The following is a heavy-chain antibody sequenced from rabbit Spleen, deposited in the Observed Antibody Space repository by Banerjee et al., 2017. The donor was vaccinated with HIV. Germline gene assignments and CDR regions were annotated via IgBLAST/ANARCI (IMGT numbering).Heavy chain of an antibody. CDR1: GFSFSSSYW. J-gene: IGHJ2*01. V-gene: IGHV1S45*01. CDR3: ARNYVNTFDP. Sequence: EQLEESGGGLVKPEGSLTLTCTASGFSFSSSYWICWVRQAPGKGLEWIACINTSDGDTDYANWPKGRFTIYKTSSTIVTLQMTGLTAADTATYFCARNYVNTFDPWGQGTLVTVS. D-gene: IGHD1-1*01. CDR2: INTSDGDT.